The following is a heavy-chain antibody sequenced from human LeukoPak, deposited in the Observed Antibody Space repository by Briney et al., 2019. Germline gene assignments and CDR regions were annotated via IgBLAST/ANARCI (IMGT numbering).Heavy chain of an antibody. D-gene: IGHD3-22*01. CDR3: ARDLRLFPYYYDSSGYAH. Sequence: PGGSLRLSCAASGFPFSDYYMSWIRPAPGKGLEWVSYISSSGSTIYYADSVKGRFTISRDNAKNSLYLQMNSLRAEDTAVYYCARDLRLFPYYYDSSGYAHWGQGTLVTVSS. J-gene: IGHJ4*02. V-gene: IGHV3-11*01. CDR1: GFPFSDYY. CDR2: ISSSGSTI.